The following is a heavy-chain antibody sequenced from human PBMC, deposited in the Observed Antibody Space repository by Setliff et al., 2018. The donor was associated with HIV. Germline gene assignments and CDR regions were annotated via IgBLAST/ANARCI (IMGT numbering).Heavy chain of an antibody. D-gene: IGHD3-22*01. V-gene: IGHV3-74*01. CDR3: ARDLSYDYDRSSDTFDY. J-gene: IGHJ4*02. Sequence: PGGSLRLSCAVSGFTLSNFWMHWVRQAPGKGLVWVSRINNDGSSATYADSVQGRFTISSDNAKNTLYLQMNSLRPEDTAVYYCARDLSYDYDRSSDTFDYWGQGTLVTVSS. CDR1: GFTLSNFW. CDR2: INNDGSSA.